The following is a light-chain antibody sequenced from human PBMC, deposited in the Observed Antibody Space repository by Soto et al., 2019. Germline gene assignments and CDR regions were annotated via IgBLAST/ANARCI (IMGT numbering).Light chain of an antibody. CDR1: SSDIGGYDY. CDR3: SSYTSTSAPYV. V-gene: IGLV2-14*03. J-gene: IGLJ1*01. Sequence: QSVLTQPASVSGFPGQSITISCTGTSSDIGGYDYVSWYQQHPGKAPKLIIYDVSGRPSGVSNRFSGSKSANTASLTISGLQAEDEADYHCSSYTSTSAPYVFGTGTKVTVL. CDR2: DVS.